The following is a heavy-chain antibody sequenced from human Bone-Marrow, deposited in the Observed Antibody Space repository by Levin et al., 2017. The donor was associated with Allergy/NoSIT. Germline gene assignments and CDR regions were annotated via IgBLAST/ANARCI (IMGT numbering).Heavy chain of an antibody. CDR1: GFSFSDYA. J-gene: IGHJ6*02. V-gene: IGHV3-23*01. Sequence: GGSLRLSCAASGFSFSDYAMNWVRQAPGKGLEWVSVISGGGGIIYYADSVKGRFTISRDKSKNTLYLQMNSLRAEDTAKYYCAKVEVSSIHYDGMDVWGQGTTVTVSS. CDR2: ISGGGGII. D-gene: IGHD3-3*01. CDR3: AKVEVSSIHYDGMDV.